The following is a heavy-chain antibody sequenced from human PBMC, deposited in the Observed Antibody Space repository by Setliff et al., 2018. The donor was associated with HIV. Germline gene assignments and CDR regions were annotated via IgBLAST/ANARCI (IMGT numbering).Heavy chain of an antibody. J-gene: IGHJ5*02. CDR2: ISYSGST. D-gene: IGHD2-21*01. V-gene: IGHV4-38-2*02. CDR1: GYSISSGYY. Sequence: SETLSLTCTVSGYSISSGYYWGWIRQPPGEGLEWIGEISYSGSTVYNPSLKSRVTMSVDASKNLVSLNLNSVTAADTDIYYCARGVARQVVIDRWFDPWGQGTPVTVSS. CDR3: ARGVARQVVIDRWFDP.